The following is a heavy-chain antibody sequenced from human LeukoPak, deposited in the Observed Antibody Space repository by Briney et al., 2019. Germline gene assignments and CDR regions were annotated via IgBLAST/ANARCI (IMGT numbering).Heavy chain of an antibody. CDR1: GFPFSSYG. Sequence: EGSLRLSCAASGFPFSSYGMHWVRQAPGKGLEWVARLVYDERNNYANSVKGRFTISRDNSKNTLYLQMDNLRVDDTAVYYCARDLSAAYDFWGQGILVTVSS. J-gene: IGHJ4*02. CDR2: LVYDERN. D-gene: IGHD2-21*01. CDR3: ARDLSAAYDF. V-gene: IGHV3-33*01.